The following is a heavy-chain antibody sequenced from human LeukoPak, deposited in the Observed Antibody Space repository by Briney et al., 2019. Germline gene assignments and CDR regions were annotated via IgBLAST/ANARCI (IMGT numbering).Heavy chain of an antibody. CDR3: ARRGEQVYPNWFDP. CDR2: INHSGST. D-gene: IGHD1-26*01. V-gene: IGHV4-34*01. CDR1: GGSLSGYY. Sequence: SETLSLTCAVYGGSLSGYYWSWIRQPPGKGLEWLGEINHSGSTNYNPSLKSRVTISVDTSKNQFSLKLTSVTAADTAVYYCARRGEQVYPNWFDPWGQGTLVTASS. J-gene: IGHJ5*02.